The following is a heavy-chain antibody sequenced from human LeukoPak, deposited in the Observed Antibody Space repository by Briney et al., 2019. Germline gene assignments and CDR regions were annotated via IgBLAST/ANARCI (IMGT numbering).Heavy chain of an antibody. CDR1: GFTFNNYA. CDR3: ARNNGMDV. Sequence: PGGSLRLSCAVSGFTFNNYAMTWVRQVPGRGPEWVANVNRDGSETYYLDSVKGRFAISKDNAKNSLYLQMNSLRAEDTALYHCARNNGMDVWGQGTTVIVSS. CDR2: VNRDGSET. V-gene: IGHV3-7*03. J-gene: IGHJ6*02.